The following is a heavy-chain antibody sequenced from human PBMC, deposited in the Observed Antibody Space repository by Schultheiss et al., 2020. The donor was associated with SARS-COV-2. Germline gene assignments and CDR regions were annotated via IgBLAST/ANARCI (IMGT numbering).Heavy chain of an antibody. V-gene: IGHV3-23*01. CDR3: ARERYGSSGWSYGMDV. J-gene: IGHJ6*02. CDR1: GFTFSSYA. D-gene: IGHD6-19*01. Sequence: GGSLRLSCAASGFTFSSYAMHWVRQAPGKGLEWVSAISGSGGSTYYADSVKGRFTISRDNAKNSLYLQMNSLRAEDTAVYYCARERYGSSGWSYGMDVWGQGTTVTVSS. CDR2: ISGSGGST.